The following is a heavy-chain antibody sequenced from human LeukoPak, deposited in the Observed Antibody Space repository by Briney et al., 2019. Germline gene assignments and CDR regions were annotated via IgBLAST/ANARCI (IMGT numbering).Heavy chain of an antibody. Sequence: GASVKVSCKASGYTFTGYYMHWVRQAPGQGLEWMGWINPNSGGTNYAQKFQGRVTMTRDTSISTAYMELSRLRSDDTAVYYCARDRRGYSYGTFDYWGQGTLVTVSS. V-gene: IGHV1-2*02. CDR1: GYTFTGYY. D-gene: IGHD5-18*01. CDR2: INPNSGGT. J-gene: IGHJ4*02. CDR3: ARDRRGYSYGTFDY.